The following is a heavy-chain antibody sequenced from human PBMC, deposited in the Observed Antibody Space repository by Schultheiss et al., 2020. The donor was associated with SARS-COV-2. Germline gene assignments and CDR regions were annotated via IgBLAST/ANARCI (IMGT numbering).Heavy chain of an antibody. CDR3: ASRTQGGPLADY. CDR1: GGSISSYY. D-gene: IGHD1-14*01. CDR2: IYYSGST. V-gene: IGHV4-59*08. Sequence: SETLSLTCTVSGGSISSYYWSWIRQHPGKGLEWIGYIYYSGSTYYNPSLKSRVTISVDTSKNQFSLKLSSVTAADTAVYYCASRTQGGPLADYWGQGTLVTVSS. J-gene: IGHJ4*02.